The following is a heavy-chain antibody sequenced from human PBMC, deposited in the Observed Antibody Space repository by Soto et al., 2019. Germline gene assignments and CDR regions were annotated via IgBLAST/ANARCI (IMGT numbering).Heavy chain of an antibody. V-gene: IGHV1-8*01. D-gene: IGHD3-10*01. CDR1: GYTFTSYD. CDR2: MNPNSGNT. CDR3: ARNTYYYGSGSYYNPLGMDV. J-gene: IGHJ6*02. Sequence: VSVKVSCKASGYTFTSYDINWVRQATGQGLEWMGWMNPNSGNTGYAQKFQGRVTMTRNTSISTAYMELSSLRSEDTAVYYCARNTYYYGSGSYYNPLGMDVWGQGTTVTVSS.